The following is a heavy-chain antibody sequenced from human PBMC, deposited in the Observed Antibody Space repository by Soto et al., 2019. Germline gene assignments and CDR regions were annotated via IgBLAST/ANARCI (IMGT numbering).Heavy chain of an antibody. J-gene: IGHJ4*02. D-gene: IGHD2-2*01. CDR1: GFTFNSYA. CDR2: ISNDEGGY. V-gene: IGHV3-30*03. Sequence: GGSLRLSCAASGFTFNSYAMHWVRQAPGKGLEWVAVISNDEGGYKYADSVKGRFTISRDNSRNTLYLQMDSLRTEDTAVYYCARDRARGPAAYDFDYWGQGTLVTVSS. CDR3: ARDRARGPAAYDFDY.